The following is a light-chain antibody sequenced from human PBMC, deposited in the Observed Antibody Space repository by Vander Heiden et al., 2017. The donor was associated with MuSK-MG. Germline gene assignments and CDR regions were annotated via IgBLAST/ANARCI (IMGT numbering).Light chain of an antibody. V-gene: IGKV1-5*03. CDR3: QGYNSFSHYT. CDR2: KTS. Sequence: DIQVTQSPSTLSASVGDRVTITCRASQSVTSWVAWYQQKPGKAPQLLVYKTSKLQNGVPSRFSGGGSGTDFTLSISSRQPDDFAPYYCQGYNSFSHYTFGQGTKL. J-gene: IGKJ2*01. CDR1: QSVTSW.